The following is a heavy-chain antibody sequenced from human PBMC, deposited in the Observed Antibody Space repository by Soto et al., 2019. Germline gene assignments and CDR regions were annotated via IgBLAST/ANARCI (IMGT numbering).Heavy chain of an antibody. CDR2: IYYSGST. CDR1: GGSISSGGYY. Sequence: QVQLQESGPGLVKPSQTLSLTCTVSGGSISSGGYYWSWIRQHPGKGLEWIGYIYYSGSTYYNPSLKSRVTISVDTAKNQFSLKLSSVTAANTAVYYCARGVTMVRGVIHTPYFDYWGQGTLVTVSS. CDR3: ARGVTMVRGVIHTPYFDY. V-gene: IGHV4-31*03. J-gene: IGHJ4*02. D-gene: IGHD3-10*01.